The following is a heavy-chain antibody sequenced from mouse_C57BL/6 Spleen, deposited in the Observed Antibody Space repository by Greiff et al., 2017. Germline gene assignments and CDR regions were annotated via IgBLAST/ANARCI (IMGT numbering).Heavy chain of an antibody. D-gene: IGHD2-3*01. V-gene: IGHV7-3*01. CDR1: GFTFTDYY. Sequence: DVKLQESGGGLVQPGGSLSLSCAASGFTFTDYYMSWVRQPPGKALEWLGFIRNKANGYKTEYSASVKGRFTISRDNSQSILYLQMNALRAEYSATYYCARYHDYVDYWGQGTTLTVSS. CDR3: ARYHDYVDY. J-gene: IGHJ2*01. CDR2: IRNKANGYKT.